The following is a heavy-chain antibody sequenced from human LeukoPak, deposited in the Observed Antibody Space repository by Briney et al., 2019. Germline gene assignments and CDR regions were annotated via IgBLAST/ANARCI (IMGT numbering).Heavy chain of an antibody. CDR1: GFTFSSYS. V-gene: IGHV3-21*01. J-gene: IGHJ4*02. D-gene: IGHD1-26*01. CDR2: ISSSSSYI. Sequence: GGSLRLSCAASGFTFSSYSMNWVRQAPGKGLEWVSSISSSSSYIYYADSVKGRFTISRDNAKNSLYLQMNSLRAEDTAVYYCARRIQNRGSSRGGIDYWGQGTLVTVSS. CDR3: ARRIQNRGSSRGGIDY.